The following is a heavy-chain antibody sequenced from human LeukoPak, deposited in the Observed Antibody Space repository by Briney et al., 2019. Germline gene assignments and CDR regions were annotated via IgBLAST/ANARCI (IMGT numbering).Heavy chain of an antibody. Sequence: EASVKVSCKASGGTFSSYAISWVRQAPGQGLEWMGGIIPIFGTANYAQKFQGRVTMTRDTSTSTVYMELSSLRSEDTAVYYCARAELELYSGYDHKEFNYGMDVWGQGTTVTVSS. J-gene: IGHJ6*02. CDR1: GGTFSSYA. V-gene: IGHV1-69*05. CDR2: IIPIFGTA. D-gene: IGHD5-12*01. CDR3: ARAELELYSGYDHKEFNYGMDV.